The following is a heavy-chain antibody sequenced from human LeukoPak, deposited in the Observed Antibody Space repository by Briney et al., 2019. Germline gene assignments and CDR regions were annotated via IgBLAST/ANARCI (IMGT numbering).Heavy chain of an antibody. CDR2: ICGSGGST. J-gene: IGHJ6*03. CDR1: GFTFSSYA. Sequence: PGGSLRLSCAASGFTFSSYAMSWVRQAPGKGLEWVSGICGSGGSTYYAASVKGRFTISRDNSKNTLYLQMNSLRAEDTAVYYCAREGKRITMVRGVITPRGYMDVWGKGTTVTVSS. V-gene: IGHV3-23*01. D-gene: IGHD3-10*01. CDR3: AREGKRITMVRGVITPRGYMDV.